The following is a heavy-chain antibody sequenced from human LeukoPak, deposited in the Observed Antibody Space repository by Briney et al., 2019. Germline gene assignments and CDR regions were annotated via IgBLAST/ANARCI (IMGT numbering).Heavy chain of an antibody. CDR2: IYHSGST. Sequence: SETLSLTCAVSGYPISSGYYWGWIRQPPGKGLEWIGSIYHSGSTYYNPSLKSRVTISVDTSKNQFSLKLSSVTAADTAVYYCARKLAVAGYYFDYWGQGTLVTVSS. V-gene: IGHV4-38-2*01. D-gene: IGHD6-19*01. CDR1: GYPISSGYY. J-gene: IGHJ4*02. CDR3: ARKLAVAGYYFDY.